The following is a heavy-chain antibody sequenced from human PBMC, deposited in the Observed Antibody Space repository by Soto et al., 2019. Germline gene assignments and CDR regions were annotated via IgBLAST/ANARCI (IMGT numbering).Heavy chain of an antibody. CDR1: GDTFNFYT. CDR2: FNPILSFS. D-gene: IGHD3-10*01. V-gene: IGHV1-69*02. CDR3: ATSFGSGSRAFDY. J-gene: IGHJ4*02. Sequence: QVQLVQSGAEVKKPGSSVKVSCKASGDTFNFYTINWVRQAPGLGLEWMGRFNPILSFSNSALKFQGRVTLTADKSTGIAYMVLSSLRSEDTAIYYCATSFGSGSRAFDYWGQGALVTVSS.